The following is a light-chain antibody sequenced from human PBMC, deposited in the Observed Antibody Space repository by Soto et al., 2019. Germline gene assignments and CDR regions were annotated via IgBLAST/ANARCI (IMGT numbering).Light chain of an antibody. CDR3: HQYGSSGT. CDR2: GAS. V-gene: IGKV3-20*01. J-gene: IGKJ1*01. Sequence: EIVLTQSPATLSLSPGERATLSCRASQSVSNNYLAWYQQKPGQAPRLLIYGASNGATGIPDRVSSSGSGTDFTLTISRLEPEDFAVYYCHQYGSSGTFGQGTKVDIK. CDR1: QSVSNNY.